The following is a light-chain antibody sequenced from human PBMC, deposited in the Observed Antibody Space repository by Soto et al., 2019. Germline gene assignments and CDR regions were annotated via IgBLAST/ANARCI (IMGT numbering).Light chain of an antibody. CDR2: DVS. V-gene: IGLV2-14*01. CDR1: SSDVGGYNY. Sequence: QSVLTQPASVSGSPGQSITISCTGTSSDVGGYNYVSWCQQHPGKAPKLMIYDVSNRPSGVSNRFSGSKSGNTASLTISGLQAEDEADYYCCSYTSSSTLVVFGTGTKLTVL. J-gene: IGLJ1*01. CDR3: CSYTSSSTLVV.